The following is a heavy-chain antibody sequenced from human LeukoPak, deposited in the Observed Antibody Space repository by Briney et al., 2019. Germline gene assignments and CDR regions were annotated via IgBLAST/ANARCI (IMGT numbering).Heavy chain of an antibody. V-gene: IGHV3-64*01. Sequence: GSLRLSCAASGLIFSRYTTHWVRRAPGKGLEYVSAISYNGGSTYYGNFVKGRFTISRDNSKNTLYLQMGSLRVEDMAVYYCARGDDLLLFDYWGQGTLVTVSS. CDR2: ISYNGGST. D-gene: IGHD3-9*01. CDR1: GLIFSRYT. J-gene: IGHJ4*02. CDR3: ARGDDLLLFDY.